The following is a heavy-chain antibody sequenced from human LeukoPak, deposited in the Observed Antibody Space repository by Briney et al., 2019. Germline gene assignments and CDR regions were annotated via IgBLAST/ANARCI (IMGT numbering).Heavy chain of an antibody. Sequence: TGGSLRLSCAASGFIFSSFSMNWVRQAPGKGLEWVSSISRSSTHIYHTDSLKGRFTISRDNAKNSLYLQMNSLRAEDTAVYYCARGHGFWSGYYYILVDYWGQGTLVTVSS. CDR1: GFIFSSFS. V-gene: IGHV3-21*01. D-gene: IGHD3-3*01. CDR3: ARGHGFWSGYYYILVDY. CDR2: ISRSSTHI. J-gene: IGHJ4*02.